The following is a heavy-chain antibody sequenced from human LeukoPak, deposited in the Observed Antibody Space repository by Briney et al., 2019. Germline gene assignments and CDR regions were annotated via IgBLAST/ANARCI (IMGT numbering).Heavy chain of an antibody. V-gene: IGHV3-33*06. CDR1: GFTFSSYG. CDR2: IWYDGSNK. D-gene: IGHD3-22*01. Sequence: PGRSLRLSCAASGFTFSSYGMHWVRQAPGKGLEWVAVIWYDGSNKYYADSVKGRFTISRDNSKNTLYPQMNSLRAEDTAVYYCAKDSSGYPHLYYFDYWGQGTLVTVSS. J-gene: IGHJ4*02. CDR3: AKDSSGYPHLYYFDY.